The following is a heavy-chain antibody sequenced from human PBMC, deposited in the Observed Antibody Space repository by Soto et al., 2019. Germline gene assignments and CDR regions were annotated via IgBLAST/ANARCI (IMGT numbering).Heavy chain of an antibody. CDR2: VYYSGTT. CDR3: ARGLVPVRYYFDY. Sequence: SETLSLTCTVSGGSISSFYWSWIRQSPHKGLEWIGFVYYSGTTKYNPSLSSRVTISVDTSKNQFSLNLTSVTAADTAIYYCARGLVPVRYYFDYWGPGSLVTVSS. D-gene: IGHD6-19*01. CDR1: GGSISSFY. J-gene: IGHJ4*02. V-gene: IGHV4-59*01.